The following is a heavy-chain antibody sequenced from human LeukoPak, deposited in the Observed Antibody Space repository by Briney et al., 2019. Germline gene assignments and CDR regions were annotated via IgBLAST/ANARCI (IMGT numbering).Heavy chain of an antibody. CDR2: IYYSGST. D-gene: IGHD3-3*01. CDR3: ASGRFLEWLLSPRPFDY. Sequence: SETLSLTCTVSGDSIRRDNYYWGWIRQPPGKGLEWIGYIYYSGSTNYNPSLKSRVTISVDTSKNQFSLKLSSVTAADTAVYYCASGRFLEWLLSPRPFDYWGQGTLVTVSS. CDR1: GDSIRRDNYY. J-gene: IGHJ4*02. V-gene: IGHV4-61*01.